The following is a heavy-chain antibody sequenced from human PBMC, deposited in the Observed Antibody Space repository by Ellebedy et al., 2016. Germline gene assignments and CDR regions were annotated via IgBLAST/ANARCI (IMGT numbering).Heavy chain of an antibody. V-gene: IGHV3-9*01. J-gene: IGHJ4*02. Sequence: SLKISCAASGFTFDDYAMHWVRQAPGKGLEWVSGISWNSGSIGYADSVKGRFTISRDNAKNSLYLQMNSLRAEDTALYYCAKGSTRSRIFDYWGQGTLVTVSS. CDR2: ISWNSGSI. CDR3: AKGSTRSRIFDY. D-gene: IGHD1-26*01. CDR1: GFTFDDYA.